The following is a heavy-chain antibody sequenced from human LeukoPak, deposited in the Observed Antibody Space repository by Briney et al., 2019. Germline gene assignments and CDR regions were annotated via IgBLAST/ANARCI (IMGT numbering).Heavy chain of an antibody. CDR3: ARRAGAYSHPYDY. CDR2: ITSNGDSI. J-gene: IGHJ4*02. V-gene: IGHV3-64*01. Sequence: GGSLRLSCAASGFTSSSYDMHWVRQAPGKGLEYISAITSNGDSIHYANSVKGRFTISRDNSKNTLYLQMGSLRAEDTAVYYCARRAGAYSHPYDYWGQGTLVTVSS. D-gene: IGHD4/OR15-4a*01. CDR1: GFTSSSYD.